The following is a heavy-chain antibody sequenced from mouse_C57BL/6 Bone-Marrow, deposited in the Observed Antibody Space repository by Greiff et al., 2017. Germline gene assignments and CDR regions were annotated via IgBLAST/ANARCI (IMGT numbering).Heavy chain of an antibody. CDR3: AVDSSGYGWCAY. CDR1: GYTFTSYW. D-gene: IGHD3-2*01. Sequence: VQLQQPGAELVKPGASVKMSCKASGYTFTSYWITWVKQRPGQGLEWIGDIYPGSGSTNYNEKFKSKATLTVDKSSSTAYMQLSSLTSEDSAVYYCAVDSSGYGWCAYWGPGALVTVSA. J-gene: IGHJ3*01. CDR2: IYPGSGST. V-gene: IGHV1-55*01.